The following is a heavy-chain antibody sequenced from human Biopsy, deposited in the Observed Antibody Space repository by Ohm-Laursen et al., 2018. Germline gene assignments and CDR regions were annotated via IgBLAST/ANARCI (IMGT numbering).Heavy chain of an antibody. D-gene: IGHD1-26*01. V-gene: IGHV4-59*01. Sequence: SQTLSLTCGVSGGSMTGYEWSWIRLAPGKGLEWIGYIYYSGGTKYNPSIASRVTFSVDMSKSQFSLKLYSVTAADTAVYYCARVEAGTYDALDIWGQGTLVAVSA. CDR1: GGSMTGYE. CDR2: IYYSGGT. CDR3: ARVEAGTYDALDI. J-gene: IGHJ3*02.